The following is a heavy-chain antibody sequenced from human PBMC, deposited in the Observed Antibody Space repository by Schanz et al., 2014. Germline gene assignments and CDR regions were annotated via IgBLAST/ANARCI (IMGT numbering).Heavy chain of an antibody. CDR1: GFAFSNYA. CDR3: AKDHFGHYDSSGCSDCYYYGMDV. V-gene: IGHV3-64*04. Sequence: VQLVESGGGLVQPGGSLRLSCSASGFAFSNYAMHWVRQAPEKGLEYVSAITKDGRSAYYADSVKGRFTISRDNSKNTLFLQVNSLRAEDTAVYYCAKDHFGHYDSSGCSDCYYYGMDVWGQGTTVTVSS. D-gene: IGHD3-22*01. CDR2: ITKDGRSA. J-gene: IGHJ6*02.